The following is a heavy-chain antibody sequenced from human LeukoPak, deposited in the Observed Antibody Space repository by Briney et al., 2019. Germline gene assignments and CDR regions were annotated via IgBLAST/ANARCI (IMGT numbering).Heavy chain of an antibody. J-gene: IGHJ4*02. Sequence: ASVKVSCKASGYTFTSYYLHWVRQAPGQGLEWMGITNPSGGSTDYAQKFQGRVAMTRDTSTSTVYMELSSLRSEDTAVYYCARAPAVSSHYFDYWGQGTLVTVSS. D-gene: IGHD6-13*01. CDR1: GYTFTSYY. CDR3: ARAPAVSSHYFDY. V-gene: IGHV1-46*01. CDR2: TNPSGGST.